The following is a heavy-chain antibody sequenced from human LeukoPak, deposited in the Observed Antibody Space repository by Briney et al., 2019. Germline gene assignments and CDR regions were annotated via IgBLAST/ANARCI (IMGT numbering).Heavy chain of an antibody. V-gene: IGHV3-23*01. CDR2: ISGGGDTT. J-gene: IGHJ4*02. CDR1: GFTFSDYG. CDR3: AKATIEQWLVRVDSFDS. D-gene: IGHD6-19*01. Sequence: GGSLRLSCVGFGFTFSDYGMSWVRQAPGKGLEWVSSISGGGDTTNYADSVKGRFTISRDNSKNTLYLQMNSLRGEDTARYYCAKATIEQWLVRVDSFDSWGQGTLVSVSS.